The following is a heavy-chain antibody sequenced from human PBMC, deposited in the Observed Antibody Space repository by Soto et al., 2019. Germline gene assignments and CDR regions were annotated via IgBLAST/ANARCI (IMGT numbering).Heavy chain of an antibody. D-gene: IGHD3-22*01. V-gene: IGHV3-73*02. CDR3: TRQGRGQGRDYFDNTVDSASIAQ. CDR2: IRSKTHNHET. J-gene: IGHJ4*02. Sequence: EVQLVESGGGVVQPGGSLKLSCAASGFSFSGSAMHWVRQASGKGLEWVGRIRSKTHNHETAYSASVEGRFTISRDDSTNTAYLQMNSRKTEDTAVYYCTRQGRGQGRDYFDNTVDSASIAQWGQGTLVTVSS. CDR1: GFSFSGSA.